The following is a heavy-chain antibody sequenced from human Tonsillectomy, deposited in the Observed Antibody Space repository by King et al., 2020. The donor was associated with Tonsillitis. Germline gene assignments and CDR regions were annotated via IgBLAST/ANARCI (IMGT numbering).Heavy chain of an antibody. CDR2: MSGSGGST. CDR1: GFTFSYSA. CDR3: AKDWIANDY. J-gene: IGHJ4*02. Sequence: VQLVESGGGLVQPGGSLRISCSASGFTFSYSAMTWVRQAPGKGLEWVSAMSGSGGSTYYADSVRGRFTISRDNSKNTLYLQMNSLRAEDTAVYYCAKDWIANDYWGQGTLVTVSS. V-gene: IGHV3-23*04. D-gene: IGHD2-2*03.